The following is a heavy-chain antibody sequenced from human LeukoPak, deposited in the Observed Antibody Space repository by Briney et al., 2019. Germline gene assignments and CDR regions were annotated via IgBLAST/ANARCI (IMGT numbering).Heavy chain of an antibody. V-gene: IGHV3-21*01. J-gene: IGHJ4*02. D-gene: IGHD1-1*01. Sequence: PGGSLRLSCAASGFTSSTSAMNWVRQAPGRGLEWVSSISPTGGAIFYADSLRGRFTISRDNAKNSLYLQMNSLRAEDTALYFCASGIRERGFDYWGQGTLVTVSS. CDR2: ISPTGGAI. CDR1: GFTSSTSA. CDR3: ASGIRERGFDY.